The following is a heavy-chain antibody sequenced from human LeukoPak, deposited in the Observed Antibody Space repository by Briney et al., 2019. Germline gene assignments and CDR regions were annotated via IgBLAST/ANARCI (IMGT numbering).Heavy chain of an antibody. CDR2: TYHSGST. J-gene: IGHJ4*02. Sequence: SETLSLTCAVSGYSISSGYCWGWIRQPPGKGLEWIGSTYHSGSTYYNPSLKSRVTISVDTSKNQFSLKLSSVTAADTAVYYCARLLAPLNYYDSSGKYYFDYWGQGTLVTVSS. D-gene: IGHD3-22*01. CDR3: ARLLAPLNYYDSSGKYYFDY. CDR1: GYSISSGYC. V-gene: IGHV4-38-2*01.